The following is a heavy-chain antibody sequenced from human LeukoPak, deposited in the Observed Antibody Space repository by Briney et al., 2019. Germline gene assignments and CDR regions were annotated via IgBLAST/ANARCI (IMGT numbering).Heavy chain of an antibody. CDR2: TRYDGSNK. CDR3: AKDLGTHSSSFYFDY. V-gene: IGHV3-30*02. CDR1: GFTFSNFG. D-gene: IGHD6-6*01. J-gene: IGHJ4*02. Sequence: GGSLRLSCAASGFTFSNFGIHWVRQTPGKGLEWVAFTRYDGSNKYYADSVKGRFTIFRDNSKNTLYLQMNSLRAEDTAVYFCAKDLGTHSSSFYFDYWGQGTLVTVPS.